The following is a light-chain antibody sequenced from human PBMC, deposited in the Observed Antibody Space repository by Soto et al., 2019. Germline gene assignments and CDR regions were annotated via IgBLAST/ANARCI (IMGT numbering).Light chain of an antibody. CDR3: MQALQTPLT. Sequence: DIVMTQSPLSLPVTPGEPASISCRSSQSLLHSNGYNYLDWYLQKPGQSPQLLIYLGSNRASGVPDRFRGSGSCTDFTLKISRVEAEDVGVYYCMQALQTPLTFGGVTKVEIK. CDR1: QSLLHSNGYNY. V-gene: IGKV2-28*01. J-gene: IGKJ4*01. CDR2: LGS.